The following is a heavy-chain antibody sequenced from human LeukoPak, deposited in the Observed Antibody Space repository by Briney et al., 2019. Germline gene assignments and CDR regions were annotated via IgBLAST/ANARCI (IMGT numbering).Heavy chain of an antibody. CDR3: APDAYH. CDR2: IIPIFGTA. CDR1: GGTFSGYA. Sequence: ASVKVSCKASGGTFSGYAISWVRQAPGQGLEWMGGIIPIFGTANYAQKFQGRVTVTRDTSTSTVYMELSSLRSEDTAVYYCAPDAYHWGQGTLVTVSS. J-gene: IGHJ5*02. V-gene: IGHV1-69*05.